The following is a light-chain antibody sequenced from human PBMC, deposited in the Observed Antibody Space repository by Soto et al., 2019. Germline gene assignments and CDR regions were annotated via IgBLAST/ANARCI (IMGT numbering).Light chain of an antibody. Sequence: QSVLTQDASVSGSPGQSITISCTGTSSDVGGFNYVSWYQQHPGKAPKLMIYDVFTRPSGVSNRFSGSRSGNTASLTISALHFEYVIHYYRRSTTCTSTSVFGCGT. CDR2: DVF. J-gene: IGLJ1*01. CDR3: RSTTCTSTSV. CDR1: SSDVGGFNY. V-gene: IGLV2-14*03.